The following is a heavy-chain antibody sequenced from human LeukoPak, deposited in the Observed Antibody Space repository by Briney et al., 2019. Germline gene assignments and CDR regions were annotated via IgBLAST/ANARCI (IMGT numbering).Heavy chain of an antibody. CDR3: ARGVVAVAGYWYLDL. V-gene: IGHV4-34*01. D-gene: IGHD6-19*01. CDR1: GGSFSGYY. CDR2: INHSGST. J-gene: IGHJ2*01. Sequence: SETLSLTCAVYGGSFSGYYWSWIRQPPGKGLEWIGEINHSGSTNYNPSLKSRVTISVDTSKNQFSLKLSSVTAADTAVYYCARGVVAVAGYWYLDLWGRGTLVTVSS.